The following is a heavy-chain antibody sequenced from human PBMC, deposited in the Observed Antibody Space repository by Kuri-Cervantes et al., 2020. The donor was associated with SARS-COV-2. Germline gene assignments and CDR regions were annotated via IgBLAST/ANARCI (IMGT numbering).Heavy chain of an antibody. CDR2: ISAYNGNT. V-gene: IGHV1-18*01. CDR1: GYTFTSYG. J-gene: IGHJ3*02. CDR3: ASRRGYSYGIAVGDAYDI. D-gene: IGHD5-18*01. Sequence: ASVKVSCKASGYTFTSYGISWVRQAPGQGLEWMGWISAYNGNTNYAQKLQGRVTMTTDTSTSTAYMELRSLRSEDTAVYYCASRRGYSYGIAVGDAYDIWGQGTMVTVSS.